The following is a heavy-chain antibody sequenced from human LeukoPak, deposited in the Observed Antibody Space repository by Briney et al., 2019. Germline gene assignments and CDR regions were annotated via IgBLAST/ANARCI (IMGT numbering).Heavy chain of an antibody. CDR3: AKDTGKDGPGIAVAGAFDY. D-gene: IGHD6-19*01. J-gene: IGHJ4*02. CDR2: ISGSGGST. CDR1: GFTFSSYA. V-gene: IGHV3-23*01. Sequence: GSLRLSCAASGFTFSSYAMSWVRQAPGKGLEWVSAISGSGGSTYYADSVKGRFTISRDNSKNTLYLQMNSLRAEDTAVYYCAKDTGKDGPGIAVAGAFDYWGQGTLVTVSS.